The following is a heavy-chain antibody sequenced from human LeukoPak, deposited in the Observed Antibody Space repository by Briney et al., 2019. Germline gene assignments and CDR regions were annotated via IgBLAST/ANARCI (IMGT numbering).Heavy chain of an antibody. CDR3: ASRWSYDAFDI. D-gene: IGHD4/OR15-4a*01. J-gene: IGHJ3*02. CDR1: GGSISSYY. V-gene: IGHV4-34*01. CDR2: INHSGST. Sequence: PSETLSLTCTVSGGSISSYYWSWIRQPPGKGLEWIGEINHSGSTNYNPSLKSRVTISVDTSKNQFSLKLSSVTAADTAVYYCASRWSYDAFDIWGQGTMVTVSS.